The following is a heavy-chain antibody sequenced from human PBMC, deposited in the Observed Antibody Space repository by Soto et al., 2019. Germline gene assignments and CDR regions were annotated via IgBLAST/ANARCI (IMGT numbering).Heavy chain of an antibody. J-gene: IGHJ3*01. Sequence: QMQLMQSGPEVKKPGTSVRVSCKASGFTFISSAVQWVRQARGQRLEWIGWIAVGSANTNYAQEFQERVTMTRDMSTSTAYMELSSLRSDDTAVYYCVAKSVTLRRAATGFDLWGQGTMVTVSS. CDR3: VAKSVTLRRAATGFDL. D-gene: IGHD6-25*01. CDR2: IAVGSANT. CDR1: GFTFISSA. V-gene: IGHV1-58*01.